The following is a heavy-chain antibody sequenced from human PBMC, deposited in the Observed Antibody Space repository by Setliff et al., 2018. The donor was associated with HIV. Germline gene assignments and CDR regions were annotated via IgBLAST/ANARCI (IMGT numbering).Heavy chain of an antibody. CDR2: IYHNGNT. CDR3: ARLSTTSRDFDS. D-gene: IGHD3-10*01. CDR1: GYSISRDYY. Sequence: SETLSLTCAVSGYSISRDYYWGWIRQPPGKGLEWIGSIYHNGNTYYSPSLKSRVTISVDTSRNQFSLQLSSVTAADTAVYYCARLSTTSRDFDSWGQGTLVTVSS. J-gene: IGHJ4*02. V-gene: IGHV4-38-2*01.